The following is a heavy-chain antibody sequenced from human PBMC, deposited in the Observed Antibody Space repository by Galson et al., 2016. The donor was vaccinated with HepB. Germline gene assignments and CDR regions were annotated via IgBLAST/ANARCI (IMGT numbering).Heavy chain of an antibody. V-gene: IGHV3-11*06. CDR2: ISDSGFYT. CDR1: GFTFSDYY. D-gene: IGHD4-17*01. Sequence: SLRLSCAASGFTFSDYYMSWIRQAPGKGLEWISYISDSGFYTKYIDSVKGRFTISRDNAQNSLFLQMSSLSAEDTAVYYCATTPRKSGYGDHYGLDIWGQGTTVIVSS. CDR3: ATTPRKSGYGDHYGLDI. J-gene: IGHJ6*02.